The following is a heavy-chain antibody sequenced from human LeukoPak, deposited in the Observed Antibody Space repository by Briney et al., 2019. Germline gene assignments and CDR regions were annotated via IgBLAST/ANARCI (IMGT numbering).Heavy chain of an antibody. D-gene: IGHD1-14*01. V-gene: IGHV1-18*01. Sequence: GASVKVSCKGSGYTFTSYGISWVRQAPGQGLEWMGWISGYNANTNYIQNLQGRVTMTTDTSTNTAYMELRSLRSDDTAVYYCARVNPPGAFDIWGQGTMVTVSS. CDR3: ARVNPPGAFDI. CDR2: ISGYNANT. J-gene: IGHJ3*02. CDR1: GYTFTSYG.